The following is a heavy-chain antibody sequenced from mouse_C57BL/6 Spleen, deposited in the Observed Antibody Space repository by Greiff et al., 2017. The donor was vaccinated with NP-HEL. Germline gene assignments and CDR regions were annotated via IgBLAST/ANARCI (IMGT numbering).Heavy chain of an antibody. J-gene: IGHJ2*01. D-gene: IGHD2-1*01. Sequence: QVQLKESGAELVRPGASVTLSCKASGYTFTDYEMHWVKQTPVHGLEWIGAIDPETGGTAYNQKFKGKAILTADKSSSTAYMELRSLTSEDSAVYYCTRYHYGNVDYWGQGTTLTVSS. CDR1: GYTFTDYE. V-gene: IGHV1-15*01. CDR3: TRYHYGNVDY. CDR2: IDPETGGT.